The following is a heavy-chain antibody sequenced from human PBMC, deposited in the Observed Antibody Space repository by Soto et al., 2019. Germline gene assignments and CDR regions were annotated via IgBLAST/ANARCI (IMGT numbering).Heavy chain of an antibody. CDR3: ARLSYGDPYFDY. CDR2: IYPGDSDT. D-gene: IGHD4-17*01. V-gene: IGHV5-51*01. Sequence: VESLHISCKVSWNSFTSYWIVWVLQMPGKGLEWMGIIYPGDSDTRYSPSFQGQVTISADKSISTAYLQWSSRKASDTAMYYCARLSYGDPYFDYWGQGTLVTGSS. J-gene: IGHJ4*02. CDR1: WNSFTSYW.